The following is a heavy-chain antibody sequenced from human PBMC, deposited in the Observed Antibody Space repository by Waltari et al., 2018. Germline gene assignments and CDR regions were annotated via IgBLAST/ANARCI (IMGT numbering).Heavy chain of an antibody. V-gene: IGHV4-4*07. D-gene: IGHD2-15*01. J-gene: IGHJ6*03. Sequence: QVQLQESGPGLVKPSETLSLTCTVSGGSISSYYWSWIRQPAGKGLEWIGRIYTSGSTNYNPSLKSRVTMSVDTSKNQFSLKLSSVTAADTAVYYCARDAGSGGRGYYYMDVWGKGTTVTVSS. CDR3: ARDAGSGGRGYYYMDV. CDR2: IYTSGST. CDR1: GGSISSYY.